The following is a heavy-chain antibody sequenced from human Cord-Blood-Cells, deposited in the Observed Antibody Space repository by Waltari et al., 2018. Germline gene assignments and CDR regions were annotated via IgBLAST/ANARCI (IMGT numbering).Heavy chain of an antibody. D-gene: IGHD3-16*01. Sequence: QVQLHQSVAGLMKPPKTLPLTRAVDGGYFSLYYWSWTSQPPGTGLEWLGEINHSGSTNYNPSLKSRVTISVDTSKNQFSLKLSSVTAVDTAVYYCARRPTPAGLRGGYMDVWGKGTTVTVSS. CDR2: INHSGST. V-gene: IGHV4-34*01. CDR1: GGYFSLYY. CDR3: ARRPTPAGLRGGYMDV. J-gene: IGHJ6*03.